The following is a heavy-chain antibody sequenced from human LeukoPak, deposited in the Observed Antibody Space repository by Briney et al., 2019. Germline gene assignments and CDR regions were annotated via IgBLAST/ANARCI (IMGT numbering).Heavy chain of an antibody. D-gene: IGHD6-19*01. CDR3: ARGGKTVAGTGAWF. J-gene: IGHJ4*02. CDR1: GYTFTEYG. Sequence: ASVKVSCKASGYTFTEYGITWVRQAPGQGLEWMGWISAYNGNKNYAQKIQGRVTMTTDTSTSTAYMELRSLRSDDTAVYYCARGGKTVAGTGAWFWGQGTLVTVSS. CDR2: ISAYNGNK. V-gene: IGHV1-18*01.